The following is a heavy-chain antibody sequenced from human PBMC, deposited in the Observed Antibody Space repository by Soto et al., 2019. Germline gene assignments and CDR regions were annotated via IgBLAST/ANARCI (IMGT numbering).Heavy chain of an antibody. J-gene: IGHJ4*02. Sequence: QVQLVESGGDLVKPGGSLRLSCAASGFIFSDYYMTWIRQSPGKGLEWVAYISSSRSDTNYADSVKGRFTISRDNAKNSQCLQANSLRAEYAAVYYCARGSPLIPAACTTDYWGQGTLVTVS. CDR3: ARGSPLIPAACTTDY. V-gene: IGHV3-11*05. CDR2: ISSSRSDT. D-gene: IGHD6-13*01. CDR1: GFIFSDYY.